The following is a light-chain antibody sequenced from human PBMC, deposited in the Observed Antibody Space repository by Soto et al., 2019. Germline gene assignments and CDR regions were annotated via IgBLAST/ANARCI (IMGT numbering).Light chain of an antibody. V-gene: IGKV3-15*01. CDR2: GAS. CDR3: QQRYDWLT. CDR1: QSVSSN. Sequence: EIVITQSPATLSVSPGERATLSCRASQSVSSNLAWYQQKPGQAPSLLIYGASTRATGIPARFSVSGSGTEFTLTISSLQSEDFATYYCQQRYDWLTFGGGTK. J-gene: IGKJ4*01.